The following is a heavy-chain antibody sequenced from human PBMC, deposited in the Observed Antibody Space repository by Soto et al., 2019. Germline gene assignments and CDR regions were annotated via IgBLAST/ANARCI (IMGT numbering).Heavy chain of an antibody. V-gene: IGHV3-74*01. CDR3: AREGNYENWFDP. CDR1: GFTFSSYW. J-gene: IGHJ5*02. D-gene: IGHD1-7*01. CDR2: INSDGSST. Sequence: QPGGSLRLSCAASGFTFSSYWMHWVRQAPGKGLVWVSRINSDGSSTSYADSVKGRFTISRDNAKNTLYLQMNSLRAEDTAVYYCAREGNYENWFDPWGQGTLVTVSS.